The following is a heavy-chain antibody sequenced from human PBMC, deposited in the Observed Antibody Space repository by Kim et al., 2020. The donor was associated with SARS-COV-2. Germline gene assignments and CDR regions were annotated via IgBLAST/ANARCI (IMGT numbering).Heavy chain of an antibody. CDR2: INPSGGST. V-gene: IGHV1-46*01. CDR3: AKDIVVVPAAMLGSNYYYYGMDV. Sequence: ASVKVSCKASGYTFTSYYMHWVRQAPGQGLEWMGIINPSGGSTSYAQKFQGRVTMTRDTSTSTVYMELSSLRSEDTAVYYFAKDIVVVPAAMLGSNYYYYGMDVWGQRTTVTVSS. D-gene: IGHD2-2*01. CDR1: GYTFTSYY. J-gene: IGHJ6*02.